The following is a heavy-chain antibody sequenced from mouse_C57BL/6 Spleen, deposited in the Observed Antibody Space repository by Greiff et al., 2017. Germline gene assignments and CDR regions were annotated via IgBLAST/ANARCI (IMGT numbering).Heavy chain of an antibody. Sequence: EVQRVESGGGLVKPGGSLKLSCAASGFTFSSYTMSWVRQTPEKRLEWVATISGGGGNTYYPDSVKGRFTISRDNAKNTLYLQMSRLRSEDTALYYCASIYYDYDDGYWYFDVWGTGTTVTVSS. CDR1: GFTFSSYT. CDR3: ASIYYDYDDGYWYFDV. V-gene: IGHV5-9*01. CDR2: ISGGGGNT. J-gene: IGHJ1*03. D-gene: IGHD2-4*01.